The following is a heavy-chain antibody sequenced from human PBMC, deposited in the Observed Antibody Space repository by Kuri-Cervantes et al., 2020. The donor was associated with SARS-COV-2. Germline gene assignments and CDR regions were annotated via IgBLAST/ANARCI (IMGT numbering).Heavy chain of an antibody. J-gene: IGHJ5*02. CDR1: GYTFTSYG. CDR2: ISAYNGNT. D-gene: IGHD1-7*01. CDR3: ARNPSDPGTTYRFDP. V-gene: IGHV1-18*01. Sequence: ASVKVSCKASGYTFTSYGISWVRQAPGQGLEWMGWISAYNGNTNYAQKLQGRVTMTTDTSTSTAYMELRSLRSDDTAVYYCARNPSDPGTTYRFDPWGQGTLVTVSS.